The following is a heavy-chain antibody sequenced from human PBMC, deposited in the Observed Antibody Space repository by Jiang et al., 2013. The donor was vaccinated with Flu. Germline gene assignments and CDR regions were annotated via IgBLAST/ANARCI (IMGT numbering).Heavy chain of an antibody. CDR2: MNPDSGGT. CDR1: GYTFSDYY. D-gene: IGHD3-10*01. V-gene: IGHV1-2*02. J-gene: IGHJ5*02. Sequence: SVKVSCKASGYTFSDYYMHWVRQAPGQGLEWMGWMNPDSGGTNFAQRFQGRVTLTRDTSISTAYMELSRLTSDDTAVYYCGSNPLVRGVPNWFDPWGQGTLVTVSS. CDR3: GSNPLVRGVPNWFDP.